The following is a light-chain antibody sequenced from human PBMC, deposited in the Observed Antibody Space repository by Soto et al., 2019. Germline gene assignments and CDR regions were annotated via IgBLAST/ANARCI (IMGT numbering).Light chain of an antibody. CDR1: SSDIGGYNY. V-gene: IGLV2-11*01. J-gene: IGLJ1*01. CDR2: NVS. Sequence: LTQPASVSGSPGQSITISCTGTSSDIGGYNYVSWYQQHPGKAPKLMIYNVSVRPSGVPDRFSGSKSGNTASLTISGLQAEDEADYYCCSYAGSYTYVFGTGTKVTVL. CDR3: CSYAGSYTYV.